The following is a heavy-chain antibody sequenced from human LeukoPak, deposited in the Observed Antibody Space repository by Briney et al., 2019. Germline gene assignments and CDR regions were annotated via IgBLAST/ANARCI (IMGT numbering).Heavy chain of an antibody. J-gene: IGHJ4*02. Sequence: GGSLRLSCAASGFTFSSYAMSWVRQAPGNGLEWVSAISGSGGSTYYADSVKGRFTISRDNSKNTLYLQMNSLRAEDTAVYYCAKDGKWVVPAATFDYWGQGTLVTVSS. CDR2: ISGSGGST. D-gene: IGHD2-2*01. CDR1: GFTFSSYA. CDR3: AKDGKWVVPAATFDY. V-gene: IGHV3-23*01.